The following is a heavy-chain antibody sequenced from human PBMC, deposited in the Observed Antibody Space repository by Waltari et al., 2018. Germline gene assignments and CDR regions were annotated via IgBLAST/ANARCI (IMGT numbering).Heavy chain of an antibody. V-gene: IGHV3-48*01. Sequence: EVQLVESGGGLVQPGGSLRLSCAASGFTFSTYSMNWVHQAPGKGLEWVSYISSSTSTTYYADSVKGRFTISRDNAKNSLYLQMNSLRAEDTAVYYCARGRDGYSQDFFDIWGQGTMVSVSS. J-gene: IGHJ3*02. CDR2: ISSSTSTT. CDR3: ARGRDGYSQDFFDI. CDR1: GFTFSTYS. D-gene: IGHD5-18*01.